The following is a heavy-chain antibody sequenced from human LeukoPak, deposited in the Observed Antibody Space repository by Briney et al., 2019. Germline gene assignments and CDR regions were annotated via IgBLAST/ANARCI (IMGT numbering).Heavy chain of an antibody. D-gene: IGHD3-22*01. Sequence: GGSLRLSCTASGFTFGDYAMSWFRQAPGKGLEWVGFIRSKAYGGTTEYAASVKGRFTISRDDSKSIAYLQMNSLKTEDTAVYYCTRCITPGGTYYYDSSGYYPDYWGQGTLVTVSS. CDR1: GFTFGDYA. CDR3: TRCITPGGTYYYDSSGYYPDY. J-gene: IGHJ4*02. V-gene: IGHV3-49*03. CDR2: IRSKAYGGTT.